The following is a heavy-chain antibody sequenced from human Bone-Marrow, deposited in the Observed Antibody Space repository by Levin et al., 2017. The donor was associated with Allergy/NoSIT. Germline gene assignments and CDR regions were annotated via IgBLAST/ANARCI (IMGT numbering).Heavy chain of an antibody. D-gene: IGHD6-19*01. V-gene: IGHV5-51*01. CDR1: GYSFTTHW. Sequence: KVSCKGSGYSFTTHWIGWVRQMPGEGLEWMGIISPGDSDTRYSPSFQGQVTISADKSITTAYLQWNSLKASDTAMYYCARRYAYSTGWDFWGQGTLVTVSS. J-gene: IGHJ4*02. CDR3: ARRYAYSTGWDF. CDR2: ISPGDSDT.